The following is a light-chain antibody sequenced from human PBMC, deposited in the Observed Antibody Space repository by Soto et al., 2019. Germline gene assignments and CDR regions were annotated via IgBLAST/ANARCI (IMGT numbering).Light chain of an antibody. CDR2: DVT. J-gene: IGLJ1*01. V-gene: IGLV2-11*01. CDR3: SSYTSSSLYV. Sequence: QSALTQPRSVSGSPGQSVTISCTGTNSDVGTYNYVSWYQQHPGKAPKLIIYDVTKRPSGVPDRFSGSKSGNTASLIISGLQAADEADYYCSSYTSSSLYVFGTGTKLTVL. CDR1: NSDVGTYNY.